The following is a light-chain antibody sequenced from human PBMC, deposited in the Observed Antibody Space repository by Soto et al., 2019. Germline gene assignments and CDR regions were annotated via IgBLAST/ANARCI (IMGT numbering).Light chain of an antibody. Sequence: DIQMTQYPSTLPASVGDRVTITCRAGQTISSWLAWYQQKPGKAPKLLIYKASTLKSGVPSRFSGSGSGTEFTLTISSLQPDDFATYYCQHYNSYSEAFGQGTKVDIK. CDR3: QHYNSYSEA. J-gene: IGKJ1*01. CDR1: QTISSW. CDR2: KAS. V-gene: IGKV1-5*03.